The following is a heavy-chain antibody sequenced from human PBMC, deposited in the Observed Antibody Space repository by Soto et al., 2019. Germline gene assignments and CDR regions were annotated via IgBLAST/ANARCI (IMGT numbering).Heavy chain of an antibody. V-gene: IGHV1-18*01. CDR3: AREDSSGWSSVYYYYMDV. J-gene: IGHJ6*03. CDR1: GYTFTSYG. Sequence: ASVKVSCKASGYTFTSYGISWVRQAPGQGLEWMGWISAYNGNTNYAQKLQGRVTMTTDTSTSTAYMEMRSLRSDDTAVYYCAREDSSGWSSVYYYYMDVWGKGTTVTVS. D-gene: IGHD6-19*01. CDR2: ISAYNGNT.